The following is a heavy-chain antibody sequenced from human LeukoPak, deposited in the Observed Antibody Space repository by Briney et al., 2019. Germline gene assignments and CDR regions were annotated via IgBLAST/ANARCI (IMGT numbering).Heavy chain of an antibody. CDR3: AKQAYDSPRTDFDY. CDR1: GLAFSRYA. CDR2: VSTSGGST. D-gene: IGHD3-22*01. J-gene: IGHJ4*02. Sequence: GGSLRLSCAASGLAFSRYAMSWVRQAPGKGLEWVSGVSTSGGSTYYADSVKGRFTISRDNSKNTLHLQMNSLRAEDTAIYYCAKQAYDSPRTDFDYWGQGTLVTVSS. V-gene: IGHV3-23*01.